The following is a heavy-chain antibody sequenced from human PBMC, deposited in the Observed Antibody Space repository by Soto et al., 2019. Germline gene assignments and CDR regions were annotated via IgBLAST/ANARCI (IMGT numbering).Heavy chain of an antibody. CDR2: IVVGSGNT. D-gene: IGHD3-22*01. J-gene: IGHJ4*02. CDR1: GYTFTSSA. V-gene: IGHV1-58*01. Sequence: ASVKVSCKASGYTFTSSAVQWVLRARGQRLEWIGWIVVGSGNTNYAQKFQERVTITRDMSTSTAYMELSSLRSEDTAVYYCAADPRGEYYDSSGGIDYWGQGTLVTVSS. CDR3: AADPRGEYYDSSGGIDY.